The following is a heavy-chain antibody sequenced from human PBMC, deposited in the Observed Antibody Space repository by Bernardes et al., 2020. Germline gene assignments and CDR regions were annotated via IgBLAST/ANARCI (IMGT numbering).Heavy chain of an antibody. CDR1: GFTFDNYA. CDR3: AKVLWGDGHGDYERIDAFDI. J-gene: IGHJ3*02. V-gene: IGHV3-23*01. Sequence: GGSLRLSCAASGFTFDNYAMNWVRQAPGKGLEWVSDINRSGSRTHYADSVKGRFTISRDNSKNTLNLQMNSLGAGDTAIYYCAKVLWGDGHGDYERIDAFDIWGQGTMVTVSS. D-gene: IGHD4-17*01. CDR2: INRSGSRT.